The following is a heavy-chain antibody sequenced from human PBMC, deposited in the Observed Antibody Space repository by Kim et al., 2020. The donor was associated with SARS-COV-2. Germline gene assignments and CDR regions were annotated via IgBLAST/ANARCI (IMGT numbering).Heavy chain of an antibody. V-gene: IGHV3-7*01. CDR3: AALDSVQVPGGI. D-gene: IGHD3-10*01. J-gene: IGHJ4*02. Sequence: YVDSGKGRFTMSRDNAKNSLYLQMSSLRTEETAIYYCAALDSVQVPGGIWGQGTLVTVSS.